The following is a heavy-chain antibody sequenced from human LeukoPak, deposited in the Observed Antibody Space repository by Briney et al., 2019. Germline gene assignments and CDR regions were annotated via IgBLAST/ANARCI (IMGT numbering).Heavy chain of an antibody. V-gene: IGHV3-9*01. CDR2: ISWNSGSI. Sequence: GRSLRLSCAGSGFIFNNYAMHWVRQPPGKGLEWVSGISWNSGSIDYADSVKGRFTISRDNAKNSLYLQMNSLRVEDTAFYYCAKDNRRHYTSGPNPDSLHWGQGALVTVSS. CDR3: AKDNRRHYTSGPNPDSLH. D-gene: IGHD6-19*01. J-gene: IGHJ4*02. CDR1: GFIFNNYA.